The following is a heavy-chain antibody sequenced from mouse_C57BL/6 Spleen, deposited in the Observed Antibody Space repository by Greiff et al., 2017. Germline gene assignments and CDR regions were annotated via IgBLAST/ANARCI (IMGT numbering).Heavy chain of an antibody. V-gene: IGHV5-9-1*02. D-gene: IGHD3-3*01. Sequence: EVQLQESGEGLVKPGGSLKLSCAASGFTFSSYAMSWVRQTPEKRLEWVAYISSGGDYIYYADTVKGRFTISRDNARNTLYLQMSSLKSEDTAMYYCTREGPLYAMDYWGQGTSVTVSS. CDR2: ISSGGDYI. CDR3: TREGPLYAMDY. J-gene: IGHJ4*01. CDR1: GFTFSSYA.